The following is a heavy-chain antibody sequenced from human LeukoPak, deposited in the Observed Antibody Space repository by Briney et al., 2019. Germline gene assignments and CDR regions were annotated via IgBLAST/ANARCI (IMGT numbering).Heavy chain of an antibody. CDR1: GFTFSSYG. V-gene: IGHV3-30*18. J-gene: IGHJ6*02. Sequence: GRSLRLPCAASGFTFSSYGIHWVRQAPGKGLEWVTIISSDGSNKYYADSVKGRFTISRDNSKNTLYLQMNSLRAEDTAVYYCAKDRVAVAGYYYGMDVWGQGTTVTVSS. D-gene: IGHD6-19*01. CDR2: ISSDGSNK. CDR3: AKDRVAVAGYYYGMDV.